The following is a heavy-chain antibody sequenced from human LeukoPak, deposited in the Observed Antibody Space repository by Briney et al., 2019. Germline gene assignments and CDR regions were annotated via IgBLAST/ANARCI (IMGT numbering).Heavy chain of an antibody. CDR3: ARTPDDCSSTSCYYMDV. Sequence: PSETLSLTCTVSGYSISNGYYWGWIRQPPGKGLEWVGSIYHRGSTYYNPSLRSRVTISLDRSKKKFSLKLTSVTAADTAVYYCARTPDDCSSTSCYYMDVWGKGTTVTVSS. D-gene: IGHD2-2*01. V-gene: IGHV4-38-2*02. J-gene: IGHJ6*03. CDR1: GYSISNGYY. CDR2: IYHRGST.